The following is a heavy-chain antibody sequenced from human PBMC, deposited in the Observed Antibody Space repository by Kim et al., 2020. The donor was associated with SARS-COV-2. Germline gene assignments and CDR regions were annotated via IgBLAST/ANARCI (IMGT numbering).Heavy chain of an antibody. CDR2: IYSGGST. CDR3: ARVFGGSCLDP. J-gene: IGHJ5*02. D-gene: IGHD2-15*01. Sequence: GGSLRLSCAASGFTVSSNYMSWVRQAPGKGLEWVSVIYSGGSTYYADSVKGRFTISRDNSKNTLYLQMNSLRAEDTAVYYCARVFGGSCLDPWGQGTLVTVSS. V-gene: IGHV3-53*01. CDR1: GFTVSSNY.